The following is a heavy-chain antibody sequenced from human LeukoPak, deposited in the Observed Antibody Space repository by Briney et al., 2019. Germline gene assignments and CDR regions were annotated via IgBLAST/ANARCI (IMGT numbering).Heavy chain of an antibody. CDR2: IKSKTDGGTT. Sequence: PGGSLRLSCVASGFTFSSYAMNWVRQAPGKGLEWVGRIKSKTDGGTTDYAAPVKGRFTISRDDSKNTLYLQMNSLKTEDTAVYYCTTGYYDILTGYYPDAFDIWGQGTMVTVSS. D-gene: IGHD3-9*01. V-gene: IGHV3-15*01. J-gene: IGHJ3*02. CDR3: TTGYYDILTGYYPDAFDI. CDR1: GFTFSSYA.